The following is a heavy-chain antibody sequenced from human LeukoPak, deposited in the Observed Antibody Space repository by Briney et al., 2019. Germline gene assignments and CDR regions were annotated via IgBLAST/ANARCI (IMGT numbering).Heavy chain of an antibody. V-gene: IGHV3-21*04. CDR3: AKDGQEIGSPDYFDY. CDR1: GFMFSRYS. D-gene: IGHD2/OR15-2a*01. CDR2: ISSSSSYI. J-gene: IGHJ4*02. Sequence: GGSLRLSRAASGFMFSRYSMNWVRQAPGKGLEWVSSISSSSSYIYYADSVKGRFTISRDNARNSLFLRMNSLRAEDTAVYYCAKDGQEIGSPDYFDYWGQGTLVTVSS.